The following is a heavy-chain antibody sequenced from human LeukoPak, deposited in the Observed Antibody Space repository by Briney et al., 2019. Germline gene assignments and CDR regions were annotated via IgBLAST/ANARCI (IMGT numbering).Heavy chain of an antibody. J-gene: IGHJ1*01. D-gene: IGHD3-22*01. CDR1: GGSVSSAY. CDR2: VYFSGSS. CDR3: AYSIGYYDEWFQN. V-gene: IGHV4-59*02. Sequence: PSETLSLTCAVSGGSVSSAYWSWIRQPPGKGLEWIGYVYFSGSSNYNPSPTSRVTISADTSKNHFSLKLTSVTAADTAVYYCAYSIGYYDEWFQNWGQGTLVTVSS.